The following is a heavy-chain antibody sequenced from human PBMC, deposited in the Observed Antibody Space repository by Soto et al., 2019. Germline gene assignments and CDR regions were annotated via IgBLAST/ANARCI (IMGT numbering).Heavy chain of an antibody. V-gene: IGHV5-51*01. CDR3: ARGQTVFHSSPDHYPFDY. CDR2: INPGNSYT. D-gene: IGHD3-10*01. Sequence: GESLKISCTGSRYSFSSYWIGWVRQMPGKGLEWMGIINPGNSYTRYSLSFQGQVTFSADKSIRTAYLQWSSLRASDTAMYFYARGQTVFHSSPDHYPFDYWGQGTLVTVSS. CDR1: RYSFSSYW. J-gene: IGHJ4*01.